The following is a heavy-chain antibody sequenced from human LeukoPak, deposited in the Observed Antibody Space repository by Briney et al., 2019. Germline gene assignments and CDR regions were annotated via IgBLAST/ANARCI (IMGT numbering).Heavy chain of an antibody. D-gene: IGHD2/OR15-2a*01. V-gene: IGHV4-59*12. CDR2: IYYSGST. CDR3: RSSIDY. Sequence: PSETLSLTCTVSGGSISSYYWSWIRQPPGKGLEWIGYIYYSGSTNYNPSLKSRVTISVDTSKNQFSLKLSSVTAADTAVYYCRSSIDYWGQGTLVTVSS. J-gene: IGHJ4*02. CDR1: GGSISSYY.